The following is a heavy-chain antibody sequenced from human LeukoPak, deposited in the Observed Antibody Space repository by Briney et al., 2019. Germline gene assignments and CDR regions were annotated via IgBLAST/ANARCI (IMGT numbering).Heavy chain of an antibody. Sequence: ASVKVSCTVSGYTLTELSMHWVRQAPGKGLEWMGGFDPEDGETIYAQKFQGRVTMTEDTSTDTAYMELSSLRSEDTAVYYCATDTETAGTPYYYYYGMDVWGQGTTVTVSS. CDR3: ATDTETAGTPYYYYYGMDV. CDR2: FDPEDGET. V-gene: IGHV1-24*01. D-gene: IGHD6-13*01. J-gene: IGHJ6*02. CDR1: GYTLTELS.